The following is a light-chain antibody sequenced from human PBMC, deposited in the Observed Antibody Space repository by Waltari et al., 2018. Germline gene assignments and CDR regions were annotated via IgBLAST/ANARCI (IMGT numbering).Light chain of an antibody. V-gene: IGLV2-23*01. J-gene: IGLJ1*01. CDR1: SSDVGSYNL. CDR2: GGS. CDR3: CSYAGSSTPYV. Sequence: QSALTQPASVSGSPGQSITISCTGTSSDVGSYNLASWYQQQPGKAPKLMIYGGSKRTAGVSNRFSGSKSGNTASLTISGLQAEDEADYYCCSYAGSSTPYVFGTGTKVTVL.